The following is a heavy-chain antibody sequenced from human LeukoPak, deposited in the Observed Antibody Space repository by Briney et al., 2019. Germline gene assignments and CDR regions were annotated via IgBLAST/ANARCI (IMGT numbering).Heavy chain of an antibody. Sequence: SQTLSLTCALSGDSFSSNSAAWNWIRQSPSRGLEWLGRTYYRSKWYNDYAVSVKSRITINPDTSKNQFSLQLNSVTPEDTAVYYCARASHQYYYDSSGYYYFDYWGQGTLVTVSS. CDR1: GDSFSSNSAA. J-gene: IGHJ4*02. V-gene: IGHV6-1*01. D-gene: IGHD3-22*01. CDR2: TYYRSKWYN. CDR3: ARASHQYYYDSSGYYYFDY.